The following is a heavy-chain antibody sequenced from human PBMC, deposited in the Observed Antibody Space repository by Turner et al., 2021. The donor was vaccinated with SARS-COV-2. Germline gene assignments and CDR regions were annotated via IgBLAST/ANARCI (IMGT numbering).Heavy chain of an antibody. V-gene: IGHV2-5*01. Sequence: TLKDSCPTLLIPTQSLTLTCTFSGFSLSTSGVGVGWIRQPPGKALEWLALIYWNDGKRYSTSMKSRITITKDNSKNQEVLTMTNMDPVDTAKYYCANQYTGSDWFDPWGQGTLVTVSS. CDR3: ANQYTGSDWFDP. CDR2: IYWNDGK. J-gene: IGHJ5*02. D-gene: IGHD6-6*01. CDR1: GFSLSTSGVG.